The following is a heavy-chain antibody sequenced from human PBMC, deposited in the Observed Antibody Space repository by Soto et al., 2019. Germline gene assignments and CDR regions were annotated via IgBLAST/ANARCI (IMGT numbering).Heavy chain of an antibody. Sequence: QVRLQQCGAGLVRPSETLSLTCAVYGGSFNNYCWSWIRQPPGKGLEWIGEVCPGGRTNYSPTLKREVRIAVEGAKNQFSLRLTSVTVADTAVCYCARGDYGQYDAYNWFDPWGQGNLGIVAS. CDR2: VCPGGRT. V-gene: IGHV4-34*02. D-gene: IGHD3-10*01. CDR3: ARGDYGQYDAYNWFDP. CDR1: GGSFNNYC. J-gene: IGHJ5*02.